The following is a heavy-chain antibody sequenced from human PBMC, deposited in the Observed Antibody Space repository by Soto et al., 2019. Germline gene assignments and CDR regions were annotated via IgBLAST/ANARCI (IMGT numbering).Heavy chain of an antibody. CDR1: GGTFSSYT. D-gene: IGHD3-16*01. CDR2: VVPIFRTT. V-gene: IGHV1-69*06. CDR3: ARDDYTDYGLDY. J-gene: IGHJ4*02. Sequence: QVQLVQSGAEVKKPGSSVKVSCKASGGTFSSYTINWLRQAPGQGLEWMGGVVPIFRTTTYAQKFQGRVTIPADISTTTAYMELSSLRSEDTAVYYCARDDYTDYGLDYWGQGTLVTVSP.